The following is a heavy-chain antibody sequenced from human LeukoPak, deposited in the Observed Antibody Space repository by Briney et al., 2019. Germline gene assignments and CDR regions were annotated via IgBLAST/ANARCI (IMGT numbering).Heavy chain of an antibody. CDR1: GFTFDDYA. V-gene: IGHV3-9*01. J-gene: IGHJ4*02. Sequence: GGSLRLSCAASGFTFDDYAMHWVRQAPGKGLEWVSGISWNSGSIGYADSVKGRFTISRDNAKNSLYLQMNSLRAEDTAVYYCARDAPMVRGDYWGQGTLVTVSS. D-gene: IGHD3-10*01. CDR3: ARDAPMVRGDY. CDR2: ISWNSGSI.